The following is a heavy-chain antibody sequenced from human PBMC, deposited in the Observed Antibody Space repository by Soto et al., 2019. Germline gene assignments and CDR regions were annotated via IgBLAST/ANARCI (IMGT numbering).Heavy chain of an antibody. CDR3: ARLEMGEPRIDH. J-gene: IGHJ4*02. V-gene: IGHV4-39*01. D-gene: IGHD3-16*01. CDR1: GGLVATGDHY. CDR2: LYYGGST. Sequence: SGTLSLTCSVSGGLVATGDHYWAWIRQPPGKTLEWVASLYYGGSTHYSPSLKSPVTISADASKNQLFLTLSSVTAADRAIYFCARLEMGEPRIDHWGQGIQVTVSS.